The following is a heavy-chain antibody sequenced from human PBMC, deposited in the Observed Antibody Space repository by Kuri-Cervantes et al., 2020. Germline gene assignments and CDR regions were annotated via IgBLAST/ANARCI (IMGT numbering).Heavy chain of an antibody. D-gene: IGHD5-12*01. V-gene: IGHV1-8*02. Sequence: ASVKVSCKASGYTFTGYDINWVRQAPGQGLEWLGWMNPNSYDSGYAQKFQGRITMTRDTSISTAYMELSSLRSEDTAVYYCVRGRRGYSYRWDHYYYYMDVWGTGTTVTVSS. CDR3: VRGRRGYSYRWDHYYYYMDV. CDR1: GYTFTGYD. CDR2: MNPNSYDS. J-gene: IGHJ6*03.